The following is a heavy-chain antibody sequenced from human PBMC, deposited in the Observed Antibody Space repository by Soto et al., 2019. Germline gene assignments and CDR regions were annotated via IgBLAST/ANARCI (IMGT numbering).Heavy chain of an antibody. Sequence: ASVKVSCKASGYTFTSYDINWVRQATGQGLEWMGWMNANSGSAGYAQNFQGRVTLTRDTSMSTAYMELSGLRSEDTAMYYCARGGPAAGFDYWRRGTLVTVSS. CDR3: ARGGPAAGFDY. J-gene: IGHJ4*02. CDR2: MNANSGSA. V-gene: IGHV1-8*01. D-gene: IGHD6-13*01. CDR1: GYTFTSYD.